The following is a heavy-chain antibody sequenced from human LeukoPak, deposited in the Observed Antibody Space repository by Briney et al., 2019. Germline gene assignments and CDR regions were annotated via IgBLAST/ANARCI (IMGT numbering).Heavy chain of an antibody. CDR3: ARSSTVQQLVTY. Sequence: GASVKVSCKASGYTFTSYDINWVRQATGQGLEWMGWMNPNSGNTGYAQKFQGRVTMTRDTSISTAYMELSRLRSDDTAVYYCARSSTVQQLVTYWGQGTLVTVSS. J-gene: IGHJ4*02. D-gene: IGHD6-6*01. CDR2: MNPNSGNT. V-gene: IGHV1-8*02. CDR1: GYTFTSYD.